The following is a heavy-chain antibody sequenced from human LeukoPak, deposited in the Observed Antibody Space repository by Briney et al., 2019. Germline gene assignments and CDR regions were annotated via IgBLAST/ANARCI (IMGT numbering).Heavy chain of an antibody. V-gene: IGHV4-4*09. D-gene: IGHD3-22*01. CDR2: IYTSGST. CDR1: GGSFSSYY. Sequence: SETLSLTCTVSGGSFSSYYRSWIRQPPGKGLQCIGYIYTSGSTNDNPSLKSRVTISVDTSENQFSLKLSSVTAADTAVYYCARSTMIALFDYWGQGTLVTVSS. J-gene: IGHJ4*02. CDR3: ARSTMIALFDY.